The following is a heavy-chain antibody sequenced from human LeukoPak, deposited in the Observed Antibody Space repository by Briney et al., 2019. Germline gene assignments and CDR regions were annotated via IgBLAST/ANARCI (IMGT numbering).Heavy chain of an antibody. V-gene: IGHV5-51*01. Sequence: KAGESLKISCKGSGYSFATNWIGWVRHMPGKGLEWMGIIYPGDSDTRYSPSFQGQVTISADKSISTAYLQWSSLKASDNAIYCCVKRHADHYFDYWGQGTLVIVSS. CDR3: VKRHADHYFDY. J-gene: IGHJ4*02. CDR2: IYPGDSDT. CDR1: GYSFATNW.